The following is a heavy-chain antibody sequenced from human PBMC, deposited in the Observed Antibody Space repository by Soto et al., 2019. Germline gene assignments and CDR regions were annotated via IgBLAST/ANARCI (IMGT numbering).Heavy chain of an antibody. CDR2: INAGNGNT. D-gene: IGHD2-8*01. CDR3: ARDLGSSDCTNGVCYTRFDP. V-gene: IGHV1-3*01. J-gene: IGHJ5*02. Sequence: ASVKVSCKASGYTFTSYAMHWVRQAPGQRLEWMGWINAGNGNTKYSQKFQGRVTITRDTSASTAYMELSSLRSEDTAVYYCARDLGSSDCTNGVCYTRFDPWGQGTLVTVSS. CDR1: GYTFTSYA.